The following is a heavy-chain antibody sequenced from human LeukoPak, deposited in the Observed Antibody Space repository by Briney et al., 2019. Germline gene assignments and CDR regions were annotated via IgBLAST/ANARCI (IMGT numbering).Heavy chain of an antibody. Sequence: GSLRLSCAASGFTFSSYGMHWVRQAPGKGLEWVAFIRYDGSNKYYADSVKGRFTISRDNSKNTLYLQMNSLRAEDTAVYYCAKDGPYGSDLYYYYMDVWGKGTTVTVSS. J-gene: IGHJ6*03. V-gene: IGHV3-30*02. CDR2: IRYDGSNK. CDR3: AKDGPYGSDLYYYYMDV. D-gene: IGHD3-10*01. CDR1: GFTFSSYG.